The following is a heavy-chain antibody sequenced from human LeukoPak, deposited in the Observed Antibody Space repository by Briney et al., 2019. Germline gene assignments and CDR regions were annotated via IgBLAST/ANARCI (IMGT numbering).Heavy chain of an antibody. J-gene: IGHJ3*02. V-gene: IGHV1-69*13. CDR3: ARSLIDYGGSYDAFDI. CDR2: IIPIFGTA. Sequence: SVKVSCKASGYTFTSYGISWVRQAPGQGLEWMGGIIPIFGTAHYSQKFQGRVTITADQSTSTAYIELSSLRSEGTAVYYCARSLIDYGGSYDAFDIWGQGTMVTISS. CDR1: GYTFTSYG. D-gene: IGHD4-23*01.